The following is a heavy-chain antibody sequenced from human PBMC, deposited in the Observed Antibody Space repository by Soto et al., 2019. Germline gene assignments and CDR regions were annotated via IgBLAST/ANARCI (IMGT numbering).Heavy chain of an antibody. V-gene: IGHV1-69*13. CDR2: IIPIFGTA. D-gene: IGHD6-19*01. CDR3: ARGGIAVAKRPNYYGMDV. J-gene: IGHJ6*02. Sequence: SVKVSCKASGGTFSSYAISWVRQAPGQGLEWMGGIIPIFGTANYAQKFQGRVTITADESTSTAYMELSSLRSEDTAVYYCARGGIAVAKRPNYYGMDVWGQGTTVTVSS. CDR1: GGTFSSYA.